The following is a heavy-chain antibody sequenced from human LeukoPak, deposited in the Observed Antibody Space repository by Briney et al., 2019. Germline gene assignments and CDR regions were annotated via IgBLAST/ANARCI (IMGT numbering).Heavy chain of an antibody. J-gene: IGHJ6*02. Sequence: ASVKVSCKASGYTFTSYAMHWVRQAPGQRLEWMGWINAGNGNTKYSQKFQGRVTITRDTSASTAYMELSSLRSEDTAVYYCARDPYPAGSGSSPYYYGMDAWGQGTTVTVSS. CDR2: INAGNGNT. D-gene: IGHD3-10*01. V-gene: IGHV1-3*01. CDR1: GYTFTSYA. CDR3: ARDPYPAGSGSSPYYYGMDA.